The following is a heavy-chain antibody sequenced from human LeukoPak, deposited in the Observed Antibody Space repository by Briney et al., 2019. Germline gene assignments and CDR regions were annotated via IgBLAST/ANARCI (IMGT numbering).Heavy chain of an antibody. Sequence: ASIKVSCKASGYTFTDYYIHWVRQAPGQGLEWMGWINPNSGGTNYAQKFQGRVTMTRDTSISTAYMELSRLRSDDTAVYYCARVMVRGVITDFDYWGQGTLVTVSS. V-gene: IGHV1-2*02. CDR3: ARVMVRGVITDFDY. J-gene: IGHJ4*02. D-gene: IGHD3-10*01. CDR2: INPNSGGT. CDR1: GYTFTDYY.